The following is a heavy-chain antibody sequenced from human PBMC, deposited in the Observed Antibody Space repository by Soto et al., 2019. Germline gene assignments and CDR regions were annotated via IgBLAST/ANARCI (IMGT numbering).Heavy chain of an antibody. V-gene: IGHV3-30*18. CDR2: ISYDGSNK. CDR1: GFTFSSYG. Sequence: GGSLRLSCAASGFTFSSYGMHWVRQAPGKGLEWVAVISYDGSNKYYADSVKGRFTISRDNSKNTLYLQMNSLRAEDTAVYYCAKALRVDVAAAGRGIDYWGQGTLVTVSS. J-gene: IGHJ4*02. D-gene: IGHD6-13*01. CDR3: AKALRVDVAAAGRGIDY.